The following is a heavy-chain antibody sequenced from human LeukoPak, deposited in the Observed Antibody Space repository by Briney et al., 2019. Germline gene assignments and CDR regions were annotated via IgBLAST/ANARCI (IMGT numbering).Heavy chain of an antibody. Sequence: ASVKVSCKASGYTFTGYFMHWVRQAPGQGLEWMGWINPNSGGTNYAQKFQGRVTMTRDTSISTAYMELSRLRSDDTAVYYCARGYDITDDAFDIWGQGTMVTVSS. CDR1: GYTFTGYF. D-gene: IGHD3-9*01. CDR2: INPNSGGT. J-gene: IGHJ3*02. V-gene: IGHV1-2*02. CDR3: ARGYDITDDAFDI.